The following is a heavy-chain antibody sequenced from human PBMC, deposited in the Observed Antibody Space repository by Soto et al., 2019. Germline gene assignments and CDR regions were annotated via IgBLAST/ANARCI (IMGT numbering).Heavy chain of an antibody. CDR1: VFTFSSYA. J-gene: IGHJ4*02. CDR2: ISGSGGST. V-gene: IGHV3-23*01. CDR3: AKDRGYSSGGYFFDY. D-gene: IGHD6-19*01. Sequence: GSLRLSCAASVFTFSSYAMSWFLQAPGKGLEWVSAISGSGGSTYYADSVKGRFTISRDNSKNTLYLQMNSLRAEDTAVYYCAKDRGYSSGGYFFDYWGQGTLVTVSS.